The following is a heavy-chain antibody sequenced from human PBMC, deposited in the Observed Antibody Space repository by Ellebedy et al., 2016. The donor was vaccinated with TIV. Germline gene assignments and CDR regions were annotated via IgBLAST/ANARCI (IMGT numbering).Heavy chain of an antibody. CDR3: VREDNTVVRGFNVRGNDF. V-gene: IGHV3-7*01. D-gene: IGHD3-10*01. J-gene: IGHJ4*02. CDR2: IKHDGTEK. CDR1: GFTFSSNW. Sequence: GESLKISXAASGFTFSSNWMSWVRQAPGKGLGWVANIKHDGTEKYYVDSVKGRFTISRDNAKNSLYLQMNSLRAEDTAVYYCVREDNTVVRGFNVRGNDFWGQGTLVTVSS.